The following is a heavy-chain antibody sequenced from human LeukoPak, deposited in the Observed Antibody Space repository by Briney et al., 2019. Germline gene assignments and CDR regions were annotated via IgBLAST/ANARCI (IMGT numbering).Heavy chain of an antibody. CDR3: ARENDILTGYYYFDY. D-gene: IGHD3-9*01. Sequence: SGTLSLTCAVSGGSISSSNWWSWVRQPPGKGLEWIREIYHSGSTNYNPSLKSRVTISVDKSKNQFSLKLSSVTAADTAVYYCARENDILTGYYYFDYWGQGTLVTVSS. V-gene: IGHV4-4*02. CDR1: GGSISSSNW. CDR2: IYHSGST. J-gene: IGHJ4*02.